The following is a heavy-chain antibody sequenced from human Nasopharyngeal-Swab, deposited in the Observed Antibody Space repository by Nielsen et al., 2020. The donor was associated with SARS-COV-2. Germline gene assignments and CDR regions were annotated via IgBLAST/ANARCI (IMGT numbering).Heavy chain of an antibody. CDR1: GFTFSSYG. CDR2: ISGSGGST. V-gene: IGHV3-23*01. CDR3: AKDTPGSSGWYAPFDY. J-gene: IGHJ4*02. Sequence: GGSLRLSCAASGFTFSSYGMHWVRQAPGKGLEWVSAISGSGGSTYYADSVKGRFTISRDNSKNTLYLQMNSLRAEDTAVYYCAKDTPGSSGWYAPFDYWGQGTLVTDSS. D-gene: IGHD6-19*01.